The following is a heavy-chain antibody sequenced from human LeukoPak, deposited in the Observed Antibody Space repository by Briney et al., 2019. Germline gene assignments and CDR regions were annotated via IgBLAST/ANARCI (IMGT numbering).Heavy chain of an antibody. V-gene: IGHV3-23*01. CDR1: GFTFKIYN. CDR2: ISGSGGNT. D-gene: IGHD2-2*01. J-gene: IGHJ4*02. Sequence: GGSLRLSCVASGFTFKIYNMNWVRQTPGKGLEWVSAISGSGGNTYYADSVKGRFTISRDNSKNTLYLQMSSLRAEDTAVYYCAKDTLAYQFDYWGQGTLVTVSS. CDR3: AKDTLAYQFDY.